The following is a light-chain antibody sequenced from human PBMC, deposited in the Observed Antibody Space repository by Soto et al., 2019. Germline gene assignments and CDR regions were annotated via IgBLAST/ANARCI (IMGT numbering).Light chain of an antibody. V-gene: IGLV2-8*01. J-gene: IGLJ3*02. CDR3: SSYAGSNNFEV. CDR1: SSDVGGYNY. Sequence: QSALTQPPSASGSPGQSVTISCTGTSSDVGGYNYVSWYQQHPGKAPKLMIYEVSKRPSGVPDRFSGSKSGNTASLTVSGLQAEEEADYYCSSYAGSNNFEVFGGGTKLTVL. CDR2: EVS.